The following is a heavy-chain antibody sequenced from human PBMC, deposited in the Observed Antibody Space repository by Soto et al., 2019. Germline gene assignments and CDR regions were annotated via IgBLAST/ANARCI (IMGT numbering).Heavy chain of an antibody. D-gene: IGHD3-10*01. CDR1: GGTFYTYA. V-gene: IGHV1-69*01. CDR2: ITPMIGTT. Sequence: QVHLVQSGAEVKRPGSSVRVSCRASGGTFYTYAFTWVRQAPGQGLEWMGGITPMIGTTKYAQKFHGRVTYAADESASTDYMELSNLRSDDTAVYYCARDVSVMTSVFGFWGQGTLITVSS. J-gene: IGHJ4*02. CDR3: ARDVSVMTSVFGF.